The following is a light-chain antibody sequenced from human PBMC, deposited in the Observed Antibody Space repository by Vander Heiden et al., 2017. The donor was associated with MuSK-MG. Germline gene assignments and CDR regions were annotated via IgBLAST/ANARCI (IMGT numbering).Light chain of an antibody. J-gene: IGLJ1*01. CDR2: EVT. Sequence: QSALTQPPSASGSPGQSVTISCTGTSSDVGGYKYVSWYQQHPGKAPKLMIYEVTKRPSGVPDRFSGSKSGNTASLTVSGLQAEDEADYYCCSYAGSNNFVFGTGTKVTVL. CDR1: SSDVGGYKY. V-gene: IGLV2-8*01. CDR3: CSYAGSNNFV.